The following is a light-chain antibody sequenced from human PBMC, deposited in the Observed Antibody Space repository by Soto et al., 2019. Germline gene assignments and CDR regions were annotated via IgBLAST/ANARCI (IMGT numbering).Light chain of an antibody. Sequence: EIVMTQSPGTLSVSPGERATLSCRASQSVTSDLAWYQQRPGQAPRLLIYDASTRATGVPARFSGSGSGTEFTLTISSLQSEDSAVYYCQQYNRWPPITFGQGTRLE. CDR3: QQYNRWPPIT. V-gene: IGKV3-15*01. J-gene: IGKJ5*01. CDR1: QSVTSD. CDR2: DAS.